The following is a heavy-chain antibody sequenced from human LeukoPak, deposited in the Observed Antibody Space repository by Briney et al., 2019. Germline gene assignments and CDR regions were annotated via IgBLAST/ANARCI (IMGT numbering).Heavy chain of an antibody. V-gene: IGHV3-66*01. D-gene: IGHD2-15*01. J-gene: IGHJ6*02. CDR2: IYSGGIT. CDR3: ARDGYGGSWPYYGMDV. CDR1: GFTVSDTY. Sequence: GGSLRLSCAASGFTVSDTYMSWVRQAPGKGLEWVSVIYSGGITYYADSVKGRFTIFRDNSKNTLYLHMNSLRAQDTAVYYCARDGYGGSWPYYGMDVWGQGTTATVSS.